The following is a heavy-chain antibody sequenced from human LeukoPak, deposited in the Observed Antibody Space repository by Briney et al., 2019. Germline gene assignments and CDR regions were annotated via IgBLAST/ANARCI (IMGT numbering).Heavy chain of an antibody. CDR2: IYYSGST. CDR1: GGSISSSNCY. CDR3: ARSPGTVFDY. J-gene: IGHJ4*02. Sequence: SETLSLTCTVSGGSISSSNCYWGWIRQPPGKGLEWIGTIYYSGSTYYTPSLRSRVTISVDTSKNQFSLKLSSMTAADTAVYYCARSPGTVFDYWGQGTLVTVSS. V-gene: IGHV4-39*01. D-gene: IGHD4-17*01.